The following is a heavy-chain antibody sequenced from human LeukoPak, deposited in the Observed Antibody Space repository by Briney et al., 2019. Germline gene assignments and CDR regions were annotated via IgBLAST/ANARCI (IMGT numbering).Heavy chain of an antibody. D-gene: IGHD5-12*01. CDR3: VKEKNDIVLTSYYFDY. CDR1: GFRVSTNY. Sequence: GGSLRLSCAASGFRVSTNYIGWVRQAPGKGREWVSVLYSSGETYFADSVKGRFTISGDNSKNTAYLQMDSLRAEDTAVYSCVKEKNDIVLTSYYFDYWGQGTLVTVSS. J-gene: IGHJ4*02. V-gene: IGHV3-53*01. CDR2: LYSSGET.